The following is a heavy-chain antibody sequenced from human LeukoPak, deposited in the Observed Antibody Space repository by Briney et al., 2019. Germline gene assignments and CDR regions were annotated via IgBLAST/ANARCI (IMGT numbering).Heavy chain of an antibody. CDR2: IYYSGST. CDR3: ARAPTVTIFPRPEYYYYYGMDV. D-gene: IGHD4-11*01. V-gene: IGHV4-59*01. J-gene: IGHJ6*02. Sequence: SETLSLTCTVSGGSISSYYWSWIRQPPGKGLEWIGYIYYSGSTIYNPSLKSRVTISVDTSKNQFSLKLSSVTAADTAVYYCARAPTVTIFPRPEYYYYYGMDVWGQGTTVTVSS. CDR1: GGSISSYY.